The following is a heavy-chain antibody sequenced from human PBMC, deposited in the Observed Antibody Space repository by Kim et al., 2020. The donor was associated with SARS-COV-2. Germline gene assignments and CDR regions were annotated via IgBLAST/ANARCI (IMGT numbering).Heavy chain of an antibody. J-gene: IGHJ4*02. V-gene: IGHV3-11*01. D-gene: IGHD2-21*01. CDR3: VKYEVN. CDR2: ISSAGDIT. CDR1: GFRFRDFD. Sequence: GGSLRLSCAASGFRFRDFDMSWTRQAPGKGLEWIARISSAGDITYYAESVKGRFTISRDNAKNSLYLEMSSLRIEDTAVYYCVKYEVNCGQGTLVTVSP.